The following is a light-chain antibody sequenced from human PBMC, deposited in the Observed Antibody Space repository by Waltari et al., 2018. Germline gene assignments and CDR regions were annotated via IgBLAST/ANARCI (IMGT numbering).Light chain of an antibody. CDR1: QSKERW. J-gene: IGKJ1*01. CDR2: KTS. Sequence: DIQMTHSPSTLSASVGERITVTCRASQSKERWLVWYPQKPGKAPKLLICKTSTLESGVAPRFRGSGYGTEFTLTISSLQPDGHATYYCQEYKAYRTFGQGTKVEIK. V-gene: IGKV1-5*03. CDR3: QEYKAYRT.